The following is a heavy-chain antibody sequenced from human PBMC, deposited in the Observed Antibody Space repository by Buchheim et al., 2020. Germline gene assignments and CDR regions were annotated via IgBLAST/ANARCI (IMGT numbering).Heavy chain of an antibody. Sequence: QVQLVESGGGVVQPGRSLRLSCAASGFTFSSYGMHWVRQAPGKGLEWVAVIWYDGSNKYYADSVKGRFTISRDNSKNTLYLQMNSLRAEDTAVYYCAKGGSTVTQYFDYWGQGTL. CDR3: AKGGSTVTQYFDY. CDR1: GFTFSSYG. V-gene: IGHV3-33*06. J-gene: IGHJ4*02. D-gene: IGHD4-17*01. CDR2: IWYDGSNK.